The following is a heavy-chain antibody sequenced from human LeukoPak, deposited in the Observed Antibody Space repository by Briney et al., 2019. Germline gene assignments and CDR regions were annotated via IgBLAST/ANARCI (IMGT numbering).Heavy chain of an antibody. Sequence: GASVKVSCKASGYTFASYGISWVRQAPGQGLEWMGWISAYNGNTNYAQKLQGRVTMTTDTSTSTAYMELRSLRSDDTAVYYCARAVTGTTGGYYYYYMDVWGKGTTVTVSS. CDR3: ARAVTGTTGGYYYYYMDV. D-gene: IGHD1-20*01. V-gene: IGHV1-18*01. CDR2: ISAYNGNT. CDR1: GYTFASYG. J-gene: IGHJ6*03.